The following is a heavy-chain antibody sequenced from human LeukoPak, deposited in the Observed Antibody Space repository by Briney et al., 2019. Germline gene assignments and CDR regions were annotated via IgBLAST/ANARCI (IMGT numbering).Heavy chain of an antibody. CDR3: ANSGLIRDPFSY. CDR1: GGSLSGYY. Sequence: ASETLSLTCSVYGGSLSGYYWSWIRQPPVKGLEWIGEINHSGSTNYNPSLKSRVTISADTSKNQFSLKLDSVTAADTAVYYCANSGLIRDPFSYWGQGTLVTVSS. V-gene: IGHV4-34*01. CDR2: INHSGST. J-gene: IGHJ4*02. D-gene: IGHD2-8*01.